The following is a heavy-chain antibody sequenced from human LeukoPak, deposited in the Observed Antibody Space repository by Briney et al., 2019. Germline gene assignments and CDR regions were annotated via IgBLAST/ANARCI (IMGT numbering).Heavy chain of an antibody. Sequence: GGSLRLSCAASGFTFSIYAMSGVREAPGEGVEGVSAISGSCGSTYYADSVKGRFTISRDNSKNTLYLQMNSLRAEDTALYYCAKGGRKGITMLRGVIPAIYYFDYWGQGTLVTVSS. CDR2: ISGSCGST. CDR3: AKGGRKGITMLRGVIPAIYYFDY. V-gene: IGHV3-23*01. CDR1: GFTFSIYA. D-gene: IGHD3-10*01. J-gene: IGHJ4*02.